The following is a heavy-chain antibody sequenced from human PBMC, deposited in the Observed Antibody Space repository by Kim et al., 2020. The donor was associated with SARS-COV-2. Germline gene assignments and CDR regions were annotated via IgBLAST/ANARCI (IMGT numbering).Heavy chain of an antibody. D-gene: IGHD5-12*01. V-gene: IGHV6-1*01. J-gene: IGHJ4*02. Sequence: AVFVKSRLTINPDTSKNQFSLQLDSVTPEDTAVYYCARWNSADDRECFDYWGQGSLVTVSS. CDR3: ARWNSADDRECFDY.